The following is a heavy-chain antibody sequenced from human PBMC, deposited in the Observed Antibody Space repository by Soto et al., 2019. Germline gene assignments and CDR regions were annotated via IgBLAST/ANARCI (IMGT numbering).Heavy chain of an antibody. Sequence: QVKLVQSGTEVKKPGASIKVSCKASGYSFATSGMTWVRQAPGLGLEWMGWISVYNGNTNYDQKLQERVTMTTDTSPNTAFLEVRNLRSDDTDVYYCARAGQYYDASGYADWGQGTLVSVS. CDR2: ISVYNGNT. CDR3: ARAGQYYDASGYAD. V-gene: IGHV1-18*01. D-gene: IGHD3-22*01. CDR1: GYSFATSG. J-gene: IGHJ4*02.